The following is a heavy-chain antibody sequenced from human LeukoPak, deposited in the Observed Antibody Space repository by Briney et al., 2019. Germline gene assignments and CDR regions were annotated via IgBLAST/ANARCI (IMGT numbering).Heavy chain of an antibody. V-gene: IGHV1-2*06. Sequence: ASVKVSCKASGYSFSDYSMHWVRQAPGQGLEWMGRINPGSGGTSYAQNFQGRVTLTRDTSINTAYMELSRLTSDDTAVYYCARGGSGSGYLYYFDYWGQGTQVSVPS. CDR1: GYSFSDYS. D-gene: IGHD3-10*01. CDR2: INPGSGGT. J-gene: IGHJ4*02. CDR3: ARGGSGSGYLYYFDY.